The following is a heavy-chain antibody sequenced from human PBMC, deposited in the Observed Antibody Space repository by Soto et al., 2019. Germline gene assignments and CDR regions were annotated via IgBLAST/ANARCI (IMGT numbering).Heavy chain of an antibody. D-gene: IGHD4-17*01. CDR1: GGSVDSGNHY. Sequence: QVLVQESGPGLVKPSQTLTLSCTVSGGSVDSGNHYWNWIRQPPGKGLEWIGSIYYGESTYYNPSLKRRSNISVDTSQSRFYLRLTSVTAADTAVYYFARDMGSAMTKRVFDHWGQGTLVTVSS. J-gene: IGHJ4*02. V-gene: IGHV4-30-4*01. CDR2: IYYGEST. CDR3: ARDMGSAMTKRVFDH.